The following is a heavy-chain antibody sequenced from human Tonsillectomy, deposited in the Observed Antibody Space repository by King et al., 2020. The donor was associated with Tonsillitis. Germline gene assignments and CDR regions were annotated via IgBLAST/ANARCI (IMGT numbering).Heavy chain of an antibody. D-gene: IGHD3-22*01. CDR2: IYYSGIT. V-gene: IGHV4-59*01. CDR1: GGSISSYY. CDR3: ASGWYYYDSSGYYSYYFDY. Sequence: VQLQESGPGLVKPSETLSLTCTVSGGSISSYYWSWIRQPPGKGLEWIGYIYYSGITNYNPSLKSRVTISVDTSKNQFSLKLSSVTAADTAVYYCASGWYYYDSSGYYSYYFDYWGQGTLVTVSS. J-gene: IGHJ4*02.